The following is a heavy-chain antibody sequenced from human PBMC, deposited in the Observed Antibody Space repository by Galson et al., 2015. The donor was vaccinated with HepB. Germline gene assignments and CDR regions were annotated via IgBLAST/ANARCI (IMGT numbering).Heavy chain of an antibody. V-gene: IGHV5-51*01. D-gene: IGHD2-2*01. CDR2: IYPGDSDT. J-gene: IGHJ4*02. CDR1: GYSFTSYW. Sequence: QSGAEVKKPGESLKISCKGSGYSFTSYWIGWVRQMPGKGLEWMGIIYPGDSDTRYSPSFQGQVTISADKSISTAYLQWSSLKASDTAMYYCVLLKCSSTSCYGRRSLDYWGQGTLVTVSS. CDR3: VLLKCSSTSCYGRRSLDY.